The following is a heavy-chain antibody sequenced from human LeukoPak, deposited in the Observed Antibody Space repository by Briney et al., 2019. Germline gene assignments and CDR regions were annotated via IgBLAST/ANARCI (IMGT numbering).Heavy chain of an antibody. CDR3: ARDLIPGGGDCQGGY. CDR1: GFTFSDYY. Sequence: GGSLRLSCAASGFTFSDYYMSWIRQAPGKGLEWVSYISSSGSTIYYADSVKGRFTIPRDNAKNSLYLQMNSLRAEDTAVYYCARDLIPGGGDCQGGYWGQGTLVTVSS. V-gene: IGHV3-11*01. CDR2: ISSSGSTI. D-gene: IGHD2-21*02. J-gene: IGHJ4*02.